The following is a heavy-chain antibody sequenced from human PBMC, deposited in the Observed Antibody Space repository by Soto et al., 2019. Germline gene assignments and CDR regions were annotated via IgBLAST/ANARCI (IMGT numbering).Heavy chain of an antibody. V-gene: IGHV4-59*08. CDR2: IYYSGST. Sequence: PSETLSLTCTVSGGSISSYYWSWIRQPPGKGLEWIGYIYYSGSTNYNPSLKSRVTISVDTSKNQFSLKLSSVTAADTAVYYCGRHNRGFWSGGSCSALGHWGQGPLVTVSS. CDR3: GRHNRGFWSGGSCSALGH. D-gene: IGHD2-15*01. J-gene: IGHJ4*02. CDR1: GGSISSYY.